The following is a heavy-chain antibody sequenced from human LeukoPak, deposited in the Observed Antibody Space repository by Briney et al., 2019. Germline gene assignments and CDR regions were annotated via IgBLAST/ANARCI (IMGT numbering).Heavy chain of an antibody. CDR2: INPNSGDK. CDR3: ARVSDYVWGSYPPDY. J-gene: IGHJ4*02. CDR1: GYTFTGYY. Sequence: ASVKVSCKASGYTFTGYYMHWVRQAPGQGLEWMGRINPNSGDKNYAQKFQGRVTMTRDTSINTAYMELSRLRSDDTAVYYCARVSDYVWGSYPPDYWGQGTLVTVSS. V-gene: IGHV1-2*06. D-gene: IGHD3-16*01.